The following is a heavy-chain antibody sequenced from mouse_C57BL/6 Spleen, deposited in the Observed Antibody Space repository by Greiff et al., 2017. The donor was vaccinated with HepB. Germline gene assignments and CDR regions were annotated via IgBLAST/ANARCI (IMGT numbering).Heavy chain of an antibody. CDR3: ARVYYDYDGYFDV. D-gene: IGHD2-4*01. J-gene: IGHJ1*03. V-gene: IGHV5-4*01. CDR2: ISDGGSYT. CDR1: GFTFSSYA. Sequence: DVHLVESGGGLVKPGGSLKLSCAASGFTFSSYAMSWVRQTPEKRLEWVATISDGGSYTYYPDNVKGRFTISRDNAKNNLYLQMSHLKSEDTAMYYCARVYYDYDGYFDVWGTGTTVTVSS.